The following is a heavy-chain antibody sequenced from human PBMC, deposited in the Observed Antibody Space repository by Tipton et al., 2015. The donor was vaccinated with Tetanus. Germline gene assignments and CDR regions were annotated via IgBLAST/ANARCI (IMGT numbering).Heavy chain of an antibody. Sequence: QLVQSGAEVKKPGESLKISCQGSGYNFNLYWIAWVRQMPGKGLEWMGIIYPGDSDTTYSPSFQGQVTISADRSISTAYLQWSSRKASDTAVFFCARRLGPYTGDQIWHFDLWGRGTLVTVSS. V-gene: IGHV5-51*01. CDR2: IYPGDSDT. D-gene: IGHD7-27*01. J-gene: IGHJ2*01. CDR1: GYNFNLYW. CDR3: ARRLGPYTGDQIWHFDL.